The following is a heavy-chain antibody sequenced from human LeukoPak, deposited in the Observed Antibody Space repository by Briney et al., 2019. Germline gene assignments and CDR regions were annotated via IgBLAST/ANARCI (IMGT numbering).Heavy chain of an antibody. CDR1: GFTFSSYS. V-gene: IGHV3-21*01. CDR3: AGDRQDIVVVVAATPPDY. CDR2: ISSSSSYI. J-gene: IGHJ4*02. D-gene: IGHD2-15*01. Sequence: GGSLRLSCAASGFTFSSYSMNWVRQAPGKGLEWVSSISSSSSYIYYADSVKGRFTISRDNAKNSLYLQMNSLRAEDTAVYYCAGDRQDIVVVVAATPPDYWGQGTLVTVSS.